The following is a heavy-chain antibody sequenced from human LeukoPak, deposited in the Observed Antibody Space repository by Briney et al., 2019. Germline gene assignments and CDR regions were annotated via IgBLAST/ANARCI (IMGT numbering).Heavy chain of an antibody. CDR1: DGSISSSSYY. Sequence: TSETLSLTCTVSDGSISSSSYYWGWIRQPPGKGLEWIRSIYYSGSTNYNPSLKSRVTISVDTSKNQFSLKLSSVTAAGTAVYYCARGGPATPRNWFDPWGQGTLVTVSS. CDR3: ARGGPATPRNWFDP. CDR2: IYYSGST. D-gene: IGHD2-15*01. V-gene: IGHV4-39*07. J-gene: IGHJ5*02.